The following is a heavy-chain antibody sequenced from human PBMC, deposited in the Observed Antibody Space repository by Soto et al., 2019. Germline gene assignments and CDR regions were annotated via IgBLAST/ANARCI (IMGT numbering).Heavy chain of an antibody. CDR1: GFTFSSYG. J-gene: IGHJ4*02. V-gene: IGHV3-33*01. CDR3: ARDPSHYDILTGYSQYYFDY. CDR2: IWYDGSNK. D-gene: IGHD3-9*01. Sequence: GVSLRLSFAASGFTFSSYGMQWVRQAPGKGLEWVAVIWYDGSNKYYADSVKGRFTISRDNSKNTLYLQMNSLRAEDTAVYYCARDPSHYDILTGYSQYYFDYWGQGTLVTVSS.